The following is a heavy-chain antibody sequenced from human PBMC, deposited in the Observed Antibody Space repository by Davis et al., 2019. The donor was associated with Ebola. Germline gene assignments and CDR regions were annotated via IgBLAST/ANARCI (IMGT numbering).Heavy chain of an antibody. CDR2: IIDRPSDT. CDR3: AKGIRVRGIILFDY. D-gene: IGHD3-10*01. CDR1: GFLFSSCA. J-gene: IGHJ4*02. Sequence: GESLKIFCAASGFLFSSCAMAWVRQAPGKGLEWVSTIIDRPSDTFYANSVKGRFTISRDNSKDTVYLQMNSLRAEDTALYYCAKGIRVRGIILFDYWGQGSLVTVSS. V-gene: IGHV3-23*01.